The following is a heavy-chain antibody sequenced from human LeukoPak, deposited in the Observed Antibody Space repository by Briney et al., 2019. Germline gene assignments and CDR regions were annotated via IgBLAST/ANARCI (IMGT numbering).Heavy chain of an antibody. V-gene: IGHV4-4*07. J-gene: IGHJ4*02. CDR1: GGSFSSYY. Sequence: PSETLSLTCTVSGGSFSSYYWTWIRQPAGKGLEWIGRIYSSGSTNYNPSLRSRVTISVDKSKNQFSLNLTSVTAADTGVYHCAREYTGPPGPPFAYWGGGILVP. CDR3: AREYTGPPGPPFAY. D-gene: IGHD2-2*02. CDR2: IYSSGST.